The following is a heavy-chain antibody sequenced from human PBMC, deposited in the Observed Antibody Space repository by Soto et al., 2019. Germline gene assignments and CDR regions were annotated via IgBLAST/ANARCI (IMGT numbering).Heavy chain of an antibody. J-gene: IGHJ4*02. D-gene: IGHD2-21*02. CDR1: GFTFSNYA. CDR2: ISSDGNNK. CDR3: ARERRGGNSGYYLDY. V-gene: IGHV3-30-3*01. Sequence: QVQLVESGGGVVQPGRSLRLSCAASGFTFSNYAMHWVRQAPGKGLEWVTVISSDGNNKYYADSVKGRFTISRDNSKNTLYLQVISLRAEDTAVYYCARERRGGNSGYYLDYWGQGTLVTASS.